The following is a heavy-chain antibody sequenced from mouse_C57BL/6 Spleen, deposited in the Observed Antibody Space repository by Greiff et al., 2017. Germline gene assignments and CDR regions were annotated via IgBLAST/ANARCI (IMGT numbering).Heavy chain of an antibody. V-gene: IGHV5-6*01. CDR2: ISSGGSYT. CDR1: GFTFSSYG. Sequence: EVMLVESGGDLVKPGGSLKLSCAASGFTFSSYGMSWVRQTPDKRLEWVATISSGGSYTYYPDSVKGRFTISRDNAKNTLYLQMSSLKSEDTAMYYCVQTAQARDYWGQGTTLTVSS. J-gene: IGHJ2*01. D-gene: IGHD3-2*02. CDR3: VQTAQARDY.